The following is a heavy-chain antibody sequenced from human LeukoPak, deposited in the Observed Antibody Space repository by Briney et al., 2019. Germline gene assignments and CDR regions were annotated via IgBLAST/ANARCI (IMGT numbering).Heavy chain of an antibody. D-gene: IGHD6-6*01. CDR2: ISSSSSYI. Sequence: GGSLRLSCAASGFTFSSYNINWVRQAPGKGLEWVSSISSSSSYIYYADSVKGRFTISRDNAKNSLYLQMNSLRAEDTAVYYCAREGSSYLQSYYFDYWGQGTLVTVSS. CDR1: GFTFSSYN. J-gene: IGHJ4*02. CDR3: AREGSSYLQSYYFDY. V-gene: IGHV3-21*01.